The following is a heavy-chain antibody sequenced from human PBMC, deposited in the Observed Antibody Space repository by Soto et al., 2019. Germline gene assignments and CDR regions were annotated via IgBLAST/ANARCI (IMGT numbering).Heavy chain of an antibody. CDR3: AKHVQAGLSSGWYCNY. Sequence: EVQLLESGGGLVEPRGSLRLSCAASGFTFSNYAMSWVRQAPGKGLEWVSGISGSGGSTYYADSVKGRFTSSRDNSRNTMYLQMNSLRAEDTAVYYCAKHVQAGLSSGWYCNYWGQGTLISVSS. CDR2: ISGSGGST. D-gene: IGHD6-13*01. J-gene: IGHJ4*02. V-gene: IGHV3-23*01. CDR1: GFTFSNYA.